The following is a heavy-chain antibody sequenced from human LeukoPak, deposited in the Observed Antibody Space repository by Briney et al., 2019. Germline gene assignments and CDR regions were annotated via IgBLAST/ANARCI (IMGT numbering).Heavy chain of an antibody. J-gene: IGHJ6*03. CDR3: TRGGVMVRGVITHYYMDV. Sequence: GGSLRLSCAASGFTFSSYGMSWVRQAPGKGLEWVGFIRSKAYGGTTEYAASVEGRSTISRDDSKSIAYLQMNSLKTEDTAVYYCTRGGVMVRGVITHYYMDVWGKGTTVTISS. D-gene: IGHD3-10*01. CDR1: GFTFSSYG. CDR2: IRSKAYGGTT. V-gene: IGHV3-49*04.